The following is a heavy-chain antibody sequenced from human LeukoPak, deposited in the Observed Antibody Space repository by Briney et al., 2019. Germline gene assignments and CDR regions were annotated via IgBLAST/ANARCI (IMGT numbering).Heavy chain of an antibody. D-gene: IGHD1-1*01. J-gene: IGHJ5*02. CDR3: ARVVGRGWFDP. CDR2: ISSSSSTT. Sequence: GGSLRLSCAASGFTFSSYSMNWVRQAPGKGLEWVSYISSSSSTTYYADSVKGRFTISRDNAKNSLYLQMNSLRAEDTAVYYCARVVGRGWFDPWGQGNPGHRLL. V-gene: IGHV3-48*01. CDR1: GFTFSSYS.